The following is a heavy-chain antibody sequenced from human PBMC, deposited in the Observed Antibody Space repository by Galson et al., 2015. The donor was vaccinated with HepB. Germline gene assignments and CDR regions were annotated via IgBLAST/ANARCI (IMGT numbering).Heavy chain of an antibody. V-gene: IGHV3-21*06. CDR1: GFALNSSS. Sequence: SLRISCATSGFALNSSSVNWIRQAPGKGLEWVASINSSSSYITYVHYVRGRFTISRDNAKNSMDLQMNGLREDDTAVYFCVRGLYEFWGGYRPDTFDLWGQGTMVTVSS. D-gene: IGHD3/OR15-3a*01. CDR3: VRGLYEFWGGYRPDTFDL. CDR2: INSSSSYI. J-gene: IGHJ3*01.